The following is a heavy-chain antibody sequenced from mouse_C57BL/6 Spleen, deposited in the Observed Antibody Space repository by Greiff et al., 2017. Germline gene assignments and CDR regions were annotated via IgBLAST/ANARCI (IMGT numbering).Heavy chain of an antibody. J-gene: IGHJ3*01. CDR2: ISYSGST. CDR3: ARGDSPWFAY. CDR1: GYSITSGYD. Sequence: DVKLQESGPGMVKPSQSLSLTCTVTGYSITSGYDWHWIRHFPGNKLEWMGYISYSGSTNYNPSLKSRISVTHDTSKNHFFLKLNSVTTEDTATYYCARGDSPWFAYWGQGTLVTVSA. V-gene: IGHV3-1*01.